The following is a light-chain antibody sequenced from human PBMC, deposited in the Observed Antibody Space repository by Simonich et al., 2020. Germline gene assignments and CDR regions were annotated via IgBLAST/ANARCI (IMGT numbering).Light chain of an antibody. V-gene: IGKV4-1*01. CDR3: QQYNSYPWT. J-gene: IGKJ1*01. Sequence: TINCKSSQSVLYSSTNKNYLAWYQQKPGQPPKLLIYWASTREFGVPDRFSGSGSGTEFTLTISSLQPDDFATYYCQQYNSYPWTFGQGTKVEIK. CDR1: QSVLYSSTNKNY. CDR2: WAS.